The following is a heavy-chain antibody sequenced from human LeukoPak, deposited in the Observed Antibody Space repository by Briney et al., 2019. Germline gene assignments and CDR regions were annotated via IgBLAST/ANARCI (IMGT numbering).Heavy chain of an antibody. D-gene: IGHD6-19*01. V-gene: IGHV3-23*01. J-gene: IGHJ4*02. CDR3: AKLLAVAGTAFDY. CDR2: ISGSGGST. CDR1: GFTFSSYA. Sequence: GGSLRLSCAAFGFTFSSYAMSWVRQAPGKGLEWVSAISGSGGSTYYADSVKGRFTISRDNSKNTLYLQMNSLRAEDTAVYYCAKLLAVAGTAFDYWGQGTLVTVSS.